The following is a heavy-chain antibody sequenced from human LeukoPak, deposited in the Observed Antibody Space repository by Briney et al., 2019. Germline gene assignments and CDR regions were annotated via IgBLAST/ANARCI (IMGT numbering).Heavy chain of an antibody. CDR3: ASNPTVTPNWFDP. CDR2: IIPIFGTA. D-gene: IGHD4-17*01. J-gene: IGHJ5*02. V-gene: IGHV1-69*06. Sequence: GASVKVSCKASGYTFTSYAISWVRQAPGQGLEWMGGIIPIFGTANYAQKFQGRVTITADKSTSTAYMELSSLRSEDTAVYYCASNPTVTPNWFDPWGQGTLVTVSS. CDR1: GYTFTSYA.